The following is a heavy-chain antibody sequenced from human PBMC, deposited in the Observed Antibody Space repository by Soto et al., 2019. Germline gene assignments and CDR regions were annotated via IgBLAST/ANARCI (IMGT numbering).Heavy chain of an antibody. V-gene: IGHV1-69*02. CDR2: IIPILGIA. CDR1: GGTFSSYT. CDR3: AKDYGNRNDEVGWFDP. J-gene: IGHJ5*02. D-gene: IGHD1-1*01. Sequence: GASVKVSCKASGGTFSSYTISWVRQAPGQGLEWMGRIIPILGIANYAQKFQGRVTITADKSTSTAYMELNSLRAADTAVYYCAKDYGNRNDEVGWFDPWGQGTLVTVSS.